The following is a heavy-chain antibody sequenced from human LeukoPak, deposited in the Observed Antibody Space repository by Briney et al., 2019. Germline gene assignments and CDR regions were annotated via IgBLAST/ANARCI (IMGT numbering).Heavy chain of an antibody. J-gene: IGHJ4*02. CDR3: ARVNGYSFDY. CDR2: INTGNGNT. CDR1: GYTFTGFT. Sequence: GASVKVSCTASGYTFTGFTIHWVRQAPGQRLEWMGWINTGNGNTKYSQKFQGRVTITRDTTASTAYMELSSLRSEDTAIYYCARVNGYSFDYWAREPWSPSPQ. V-gene: IGHV1-3*04. D-gene: IGHD2-8*01.